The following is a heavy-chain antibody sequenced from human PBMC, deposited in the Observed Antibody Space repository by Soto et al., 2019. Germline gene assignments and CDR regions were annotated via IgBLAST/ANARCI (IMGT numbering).Heavy chain of an antibody. CDR2: FDPEDGET. J-gene: IGHJ2*01. CDR3: ATDGPGSGYDSDWYFDL. CDR1: GYTLTELS. D-gene: IGHD5-12*01. Sequence: QVQLVQSGAEVKKPGASVKVSCKVSGYTLTELSMHWVRKAPGKGLEWMGCFDPEDGETIYAQKFQGRVTMPEDTSTETAYMELSRLRSEYTAVYYCATDGPGSGYDSDWYFDLWGRGTLVTVSS. V-gene: IGHV1-24*01.